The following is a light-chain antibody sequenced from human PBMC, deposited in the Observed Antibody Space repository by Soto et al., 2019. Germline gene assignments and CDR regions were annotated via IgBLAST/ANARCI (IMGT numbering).Light chain of an antibody. CDR1: NIGNKN. Sequence: SYELTQPLSVSVALGQTARITCGGNNIGNKNVHWYQQKPGQAPVLVIYRDNNRPSGIPERFSGSNSGNTATLTISRAQAGDEVDYYCQVWDSSTVVFGGGTKVTVL. V-gene: IGLV3-9*01. J-gene: IGLJ2*01. CDR3: QVWDSSTVV. CDR2: RDN.